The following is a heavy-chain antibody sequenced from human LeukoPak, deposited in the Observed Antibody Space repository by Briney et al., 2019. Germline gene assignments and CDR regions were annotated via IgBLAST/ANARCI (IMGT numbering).Heavy chain of an antibody. J-gene: IGHJ4*02. CDR2: IYYSGST. CDR1: GGSISSYY. Sequence: PSETLSLTCTVSGGSISSYYWSWIRQPPGKGLEWIGYIYYSGSTNYNSSLKSRVTISADTSKNQFSLKLSSVTAADTAVYYCARTVAKPYYFDYWGQGTLVTVSS. CDR3: ARTVAKPYYFDY. V-gene: IGHV4-59*01. D-gene: IGHD4-23*01.